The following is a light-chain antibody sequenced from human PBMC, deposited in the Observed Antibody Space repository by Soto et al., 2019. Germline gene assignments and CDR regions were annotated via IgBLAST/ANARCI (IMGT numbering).Light chain of an antibody. Sequence: QAVVTQEPSLTVSPGGTVTLTCGSSTGAVTSGHYPYWFPQKPGQAPRTLIYDTSNKHSWTPARFSGSLLGGKAALTLSGAQPEDGAEYYCLLSYSGARPVVFGGGTKVTVL. CDR1: TGAVTSGHY. CDR2: DTS. J-gene: IGLJ2*01. CDR3: LLSYSGARPVV. V-gene: IGLV7-46*01.